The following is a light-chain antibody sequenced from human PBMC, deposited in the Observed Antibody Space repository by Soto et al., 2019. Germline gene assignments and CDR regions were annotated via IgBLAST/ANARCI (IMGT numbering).Light chain of an antibody. CDR1: NSDVGGYN. CDR3: AAWDDSLNGYWV. Sequence: QSALTQPASVSGSPGQSITISCTGTNSDVGGYNYVSWYQQLPGTAPKLLIYSNNQRPSGVPDRFSGSKSGTSASLAISGLQSEDEADYYCAAWDDSLNGYWVFGGGTKVTVL. CDR2: SNN. J-gene: IGLJ3*02. V-gene: IGLV1-44*01.